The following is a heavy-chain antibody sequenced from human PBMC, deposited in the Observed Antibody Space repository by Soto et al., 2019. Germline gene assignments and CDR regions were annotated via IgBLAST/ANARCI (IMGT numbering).Heavy chain of an antibody. Sequence: EVQLVESGGGLVQPVGSLRLSCAASGFTFRSYAMNWVRQAPGKGLEWVSYINSGSSTIYYADSAKGRFSISRDNAKNSLYLQMNSLRDEDTAVYFCVRDRGYTGYDLEYWGQGALVTVSS. V-gene: IGHV3-48*02. J-gene: IGHJ4*02. CDR2: INSGSSTI. D-gene: IGHD5-12*01. CDR1: GFTFRSYA. CDR3: VRDRGYTGYDLEY.